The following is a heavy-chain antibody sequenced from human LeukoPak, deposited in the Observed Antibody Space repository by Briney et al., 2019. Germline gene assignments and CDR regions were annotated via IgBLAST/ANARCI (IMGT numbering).Heavy chain of an antibody. Sequence: PSETLSLTCTVSGGSFSSDNYYWSWIRQPPGKGLEWIGDIYSSGSSNYDPSLNSRVIISIDTSQNQFSLKLTSVTAADTAVYYCARMSSSGWYDYWGQGTLVTVSS. CDR2: IYSSGSS. V-gene: IGHV4-61*01. CDR3: ARMSSSGWYDY. J-gene: IGHJ4*02. D-gene: IGHD6-19*01. CDR1: GGSFSSDNYY.